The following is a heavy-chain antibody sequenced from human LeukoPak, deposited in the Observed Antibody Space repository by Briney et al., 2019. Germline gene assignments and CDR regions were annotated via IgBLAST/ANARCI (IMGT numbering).Heavy chain of an antibody. CDR2: ISYDGSNK. Sequence: GGSLRLSCAASGFTFSSYAMHWVRQAPGKGLEWVAVISYDGSNKYYADSVKGRFTISRDNSKNTLYLQMNSLRAEDTAVYYCARVGLWGSSWYGRGYYFDYWGQETLVTVSS. V-gene: IGHV3-30-3*01. D-gene: IGHD6-13*01. J-gene: IGHJ4*02. CDR1: GFTFSSYA. CDR3: ARVGLWGSSWYGRGYYFDY.